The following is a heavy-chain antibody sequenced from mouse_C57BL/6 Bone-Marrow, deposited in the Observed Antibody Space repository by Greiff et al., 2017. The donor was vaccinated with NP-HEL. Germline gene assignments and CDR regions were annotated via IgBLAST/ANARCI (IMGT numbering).Heavy chain of an antibody. J-gene: IGHJ1*03. CDR2: IWSGGST. D-gene: IGHD1-1*01. Sequence: VQLKESGPGLVQPSQSLSITCTVSGFSLTSYGVHWVRQSPGKGLEWLGVIWSGGSTDDNAAFIFRLSISKDNAKSEVFFKMNSLQADDTAIYYGARKCLGYGSSYVLYFDVWGTGTTVTVSS. CDR1: GFSLTSYG. CDR3: ARKCLGYGSSYVLYFDV. V-gene: IGHV2-2*01.